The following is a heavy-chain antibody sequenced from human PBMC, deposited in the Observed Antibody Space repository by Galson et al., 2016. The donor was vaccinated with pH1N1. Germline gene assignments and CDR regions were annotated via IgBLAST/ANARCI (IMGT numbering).Heavy chain of an antibody. CDR3: AKDRGHYYDTSGLY. V-gene: IGHV3-7*03. J-gene: IGHJ4*02. D-gene: IGHD3-22*01. CDR2: K. Sequence: KYYVDSVKGRFTISRDNSKNTLYLHMNSLRAEDTAVYYCAKDRGHYYDTSGLYWGQGTLVTVSS.